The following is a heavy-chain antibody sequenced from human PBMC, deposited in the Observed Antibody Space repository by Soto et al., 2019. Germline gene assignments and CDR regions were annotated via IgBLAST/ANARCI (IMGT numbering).Heavy chain of an antibody. D-gene: IGHD4-4*01. CDR3: ASRETVDASDV. V-gene: IGHV1-69*06. CDR2: IVPIFGSI. CDR1: GGTFSSYG. J-gene: IGHJ3*01. Sequence: QVQLVQSGAEVKKPGSSVKVSCKASGGTFSSYGITWVRQAPGQGLEWMGGIVPIFGSINLAQKFRGRLTITPDKSTSTVYMELSSLTSEDTAVDSWASRETVDASDVWGQGTMVTVSS.